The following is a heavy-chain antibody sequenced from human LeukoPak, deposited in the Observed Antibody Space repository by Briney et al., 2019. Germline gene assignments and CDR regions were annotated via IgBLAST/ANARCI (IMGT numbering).Heavy chain of an antibody. Sequence: KPSETLSLTCAVYGGSFSGYYWSWIRQLPGKGLEWIGEINHSGSTNYNPSLKSRVTISVDTSKNQFSLKLSSVTAADTAVYYCARAYYGSGSYQGDYWGQGTLVTVSS. D-gene: IGHD3-10*01. J-gene: IGHJ4*02. CDR1: GGSFSGYY. CDR3: ARAYYGSGSYQGDY. CDR2: INHSGST. V-gene: IGHV4-34*01.